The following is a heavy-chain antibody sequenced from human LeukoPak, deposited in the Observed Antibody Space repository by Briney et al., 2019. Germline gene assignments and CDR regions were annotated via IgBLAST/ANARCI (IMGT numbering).Heavy chain of an antibody. CDR3: ARGVTARGFYYYMDV. J-gene: IGHJ6*03. CDR2: MNPNSGNT. Sequence: ASVKVSCKASGYTFTSYDINWVRQATGQGLEWMGWMNPNSGNTGYAQKFQGRVTMTRNTSISTAYMELSSLRSEDTAVYYCARGVTARGFYYYMDVWGKGTTVTISS. V-gene: IGHV1-8*01. D-gene: IGHD2-21*02. CDR1: GYTFTSYD.